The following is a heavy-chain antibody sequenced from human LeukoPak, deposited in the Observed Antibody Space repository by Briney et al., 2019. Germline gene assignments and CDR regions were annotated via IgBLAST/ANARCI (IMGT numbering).Heavy chain of an antibody. J-gene: IGHJ4*02. CDR3: AREEFLHEIDSSGYFVY. D-gene: IGHD3-22*01. CDR1: GGSITGYY. V-gene: IGHV4-4*07. Sequence: PAETLSLTCTVSGGSITGYYWNWIRQPAGQGLEWLGRVYSSGVGNYNPSLTSRVTMSVDTSKNQFSLKLTSLTAADTAVYYCAREEFLHEIDSSGYFVYWGQGTLVTVSS. CDR2: VYSSGVG.